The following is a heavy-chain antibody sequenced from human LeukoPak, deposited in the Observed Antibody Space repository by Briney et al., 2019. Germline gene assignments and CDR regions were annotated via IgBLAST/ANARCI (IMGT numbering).Heavy chain of an antibody. V-gene: IGHV1-46*01. D-gene: IGHD3-22*01. CDR1: GYTFTSYY. CDR2: INPSGGST. Sequence: ASVKVSCKASGYTFTSYYMHWVRQAPGQGLEWMGMINPSGGSTSYAQKFQGRVTMTRDTSTSTVYMELSSLRSEDTAVYYCARDLGSSGYYEGGENYFDYWGQGTLVTVSS. J-gene: IGHJ4*02. CDR3: ARDLGSSGYYEGGENYFDY.